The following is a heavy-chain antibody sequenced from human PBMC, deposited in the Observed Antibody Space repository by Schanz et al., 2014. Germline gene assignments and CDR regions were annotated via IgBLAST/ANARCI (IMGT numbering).Heavy chain of an antibody. CDR2: IKSRSDGGKT. J-gene: IGHJ5*02. CDR3: STTPNFYDSGTYSWFDP. V-gene: IGHV3-15*01. CDR1: GFTFSNAW. Sequence: EAQVVESGGGLVKPGGSLRLSCVASGFTFSNAWMNWVRQGPGNRLEWVGRIKSRSDGGKTDYAAPAKGRFIISRDDTRNTMYLQMSDLKTEDTTVYYCSTTPNFYDSGTYSWFDPWGQGTRVTVSS. D-gene: IGHD3-10*01.